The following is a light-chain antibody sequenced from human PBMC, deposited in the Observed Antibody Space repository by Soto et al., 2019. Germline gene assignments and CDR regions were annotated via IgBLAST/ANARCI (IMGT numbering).Light chain of an antibody. CDR1: SSDVGGYNY. V-gene: IGLV2-14*01. CDR2: EVS. Sequence: QSALTQPASVPGSPGQSITISCTGTSSDVGGYNYVSWYQQHPGKAPKLMIYEVSNRPSGVSNRFSGSKSGNTASLTISGLQAEDEADYYCSSYTSSSTPYVVFGGGTKLTVL. CDR3: SSYTSSSTPYVV. J-gene: IGLJ2*01.